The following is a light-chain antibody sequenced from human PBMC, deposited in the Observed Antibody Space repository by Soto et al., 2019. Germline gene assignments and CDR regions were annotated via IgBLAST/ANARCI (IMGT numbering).Light chain of an antibody. CDR2: LNSDGSH. CDR3: QTWGTGIHVV. CDR1: SGHSSYA. V-gene: IGLV4-69*01. Sequence: QSVLTQSPSASASLGASVKLTCTLSSGHSSYAIAWHQQQPEKGPRYLMKLNSDGSHSKGDGIPDRFSGSSSGAERYLTISSLQSEEEADYYCQTWGTGIHVVFGGGTQLTVL. J-gene: IGLJ2*01.